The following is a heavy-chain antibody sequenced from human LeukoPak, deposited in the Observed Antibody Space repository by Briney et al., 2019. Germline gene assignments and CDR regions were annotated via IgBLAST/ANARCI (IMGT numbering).Heavy chain of an antibody. V-gene: IGHV3-49*03. CDR1: GFTFCDYA. CDR2: IRSKAYGETA. D-gene: IGHD1-1*01. CDR3: TRDRGAYNLYDY. Sequence: GGSLRLSCTASGFTFCDYAMSWIRQAPGKGLEWVGFIRSKAYGETADYAASVKGRFTISRDDSKAIAYLQMNSLKTEDAAVYHCTRDRGAYNLYDYWGQGTLVTVSS. J-gene: IGHJ4*02.